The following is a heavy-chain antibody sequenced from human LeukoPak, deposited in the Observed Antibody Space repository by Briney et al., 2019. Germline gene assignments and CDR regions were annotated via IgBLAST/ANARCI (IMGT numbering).Heavy chain of an antibody. CDR2: IYDNTNS. V-gene: IGHV4-4*07. CDR1: ETSMIDYY. D-gene: IGHD2-8*01. J-gene: IGHJ5*01. Sequence: SETLSLTCTVSETSMIDYYWSWIRQPAGKGLQWIGRIYDNTNSNYNPSLKSRVTMFVDTSKNQFSLRLTSVTAADTATYYCARDQEAYCTSSSCFQFAPWGQGTLVIVSS. CDR3: ARDQEAYCTSSSCFQFAP.